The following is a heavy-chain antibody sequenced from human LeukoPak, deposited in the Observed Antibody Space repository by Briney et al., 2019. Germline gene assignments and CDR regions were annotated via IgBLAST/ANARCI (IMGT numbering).Heavy chain of an antibody. CDR1: GGTFSSYA. CDR3: ARESYGDSDY. V-gene: IGHV1-18*01. D-gene: IGHD4-17*01. Sequence: ASVKVSCKASGGTFSSYAISWVRQAPGQGLEWMGWISAYNGNTNYAQKLQGRVTMTTDTSTSTAYMELRSLRSDDTAVYYCARESYGDSDYWGQGTLVTVSS. J-gene: IGHJ4*02. CDR2: ISAYNGNT.